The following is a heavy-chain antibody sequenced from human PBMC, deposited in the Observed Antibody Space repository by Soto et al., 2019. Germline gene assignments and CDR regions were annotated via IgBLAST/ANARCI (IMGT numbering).Heavy chain of an antibody. CDR1: GFTFSSYG. Sequence: VQLVESGGGVVQPGRSLRLSCAASGFTFSSYGMHWVRQAPGKGLEWVAVISYDGSNKYYADSVKGRFTISRDNSKNTLYLQMNSLRAEDTAVYYCAKVYDSSGYPPGDFQHWGQGTLVTVSS. V-gene: IGHV3-30*18. J-gene: IGHJ1*01. CDR3: AKVYDSSGYPPGDFQH. CDR2: ISYDGSNK. D-gene: IGHD3-22*01.